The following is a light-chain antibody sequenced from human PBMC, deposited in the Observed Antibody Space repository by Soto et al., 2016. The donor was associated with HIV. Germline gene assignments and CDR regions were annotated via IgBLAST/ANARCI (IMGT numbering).Light chain of an antibody. CDR3: QVWDSHNDPWV. CDR2: DDR. Sequence: SYVVTQLPSVSVAPGQTARITCGGINIGSKSVHWYQQKPGQAPVLVIYDDRDRPSGIPERFSGSNSGSTATLTINRVEAEDEADFYCQVWDSHNDPWVFGGGTRLTVL. J-gene: IGLJ3*02. V-gene: IGLV3-21*02. CDR1: NIGSKS.